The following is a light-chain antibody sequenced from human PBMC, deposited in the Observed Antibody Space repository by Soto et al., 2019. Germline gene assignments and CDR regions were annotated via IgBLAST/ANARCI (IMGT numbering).Light chain of an antibody. CDR1: SSDVGGYNY. V-gene: IGLV2-14*01. CDR3: SSYTSSSTYV. J-gene: IGLJ1*01. CDR2: DVS. Sequence: QSVLTQPASVSGSPGQSITISCTGTSSDVGGYNYVSWHQQHPGKAPKLMIYDVSNRPSGVSNRFSGSKSGNTASLTISGLQAEDEADYYCSSYTSSSTYVCGTGTKVTVL.